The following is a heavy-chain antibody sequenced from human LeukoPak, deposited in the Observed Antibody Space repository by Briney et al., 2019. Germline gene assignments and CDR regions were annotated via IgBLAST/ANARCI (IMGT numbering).Heavy chain of an antibody. CDR1: GYTFTGYY. V-gene: IGHV1-2*02. CDR2: INPNSGGT. J-gene: IGHJ4*02. CDR3: ARARSSSLVFFGY. D-gene: IGHD6-6*01. Sequence: ASVKVSCKASGYTFTGYYMHWVRQAPGQGLEWMGWINPNSGGTNYAQKFQGRVTMTRDTSISTAYMELSRLRSDDTAVYYCARARSSSLVFFGYWGQGTLVTVSS.